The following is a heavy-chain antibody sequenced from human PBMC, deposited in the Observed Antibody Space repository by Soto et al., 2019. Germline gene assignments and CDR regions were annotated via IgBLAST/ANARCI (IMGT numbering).Heavy chain of an antibody. CDR2: ISYRGST. V-gene: IGHV4-31*04. D-gene: IGHD4-17*01. J-gene: IGHJ6*02. Sequence: QVRLEESGPGLVKPSATLSLICSVSGGSVNNADYLWSWIRHHPENGLEWIGYISYRGSTRYNPSLKTRASLTIDTTKYQFSRRLQSLTVADTAGYFCAMDADYGGSRGGMDVWGRGTTVTVSS. CDR1: GGSVNNADYL. CDR3: AMDADYGGSRGGMDV.